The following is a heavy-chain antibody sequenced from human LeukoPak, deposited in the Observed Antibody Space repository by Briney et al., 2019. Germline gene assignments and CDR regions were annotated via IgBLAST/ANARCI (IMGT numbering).Heavy chain of an antibody. V-gene: IGHV3-21*01. D-gene: IGHD3-10*01. CDR3: ARAAVELWFGGGYHDAFDI. CDR2: ISSSSSYI. CDR1: GFTFSSYS. J-gene: IGHJ3*02. Sequence: PGGSLRLSCAASGFTFSSYSMNWVRQAPGKGLDWVSSISSSSSYIYYADSVKGRFTISRDNAKSSLYLQMNSLRAEDTAVYYCARAAVELWFGGGYHDAFDIWGQGTMVTVSS.